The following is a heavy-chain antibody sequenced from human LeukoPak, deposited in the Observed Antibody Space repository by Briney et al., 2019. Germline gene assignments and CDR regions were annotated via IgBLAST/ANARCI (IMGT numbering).Heavy chain of an antibody. J-gene: IGHJ3*02. CDR3: ARVPRWLPRHGAFDI. D-gene: IGHD5-24*01. CDR2: IYSSGST. V-gene: IGHV4-4*07. Sequence: SETLSLTCSVSGGSISRYYWSWIRQPAGKGLEWIGRIYSSGSTNYNPSLKSRVTISVDTSKNQFSLKLSSVTAADTAVYYCARVPRWLPRHGAFDIWGQGTMVTVSS. CDR1: GGSISRYY.